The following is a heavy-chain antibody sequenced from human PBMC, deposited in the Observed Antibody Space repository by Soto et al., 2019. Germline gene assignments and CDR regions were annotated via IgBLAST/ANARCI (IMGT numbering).Heavy chain of an antibody. Sequence: QVQLQEAGPGLVKPSQTLSPTCPFSGCSLSSGGYYWSWVRPHPGKGLEWIGYLYYSGSTYYNPSLKSRVTISVDTSKNQFSLKLSSVTAADTAVYYCARDSASTGYSPWGQGTLVTVSS. CDR3: ARDSASTGYSP. CDR2: LYYSGST. V-gene: IGHV4-31*03. D-gene: IGHD3-9*01. J-gene: IGHJ5*02. CDR1: GCSLSSGGYY.